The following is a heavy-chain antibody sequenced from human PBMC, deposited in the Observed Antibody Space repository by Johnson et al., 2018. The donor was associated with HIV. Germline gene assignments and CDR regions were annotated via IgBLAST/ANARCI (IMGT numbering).Heavy chain of an antibody. CDR2: IRYDGSNK. D-gene: IGHD2-2*01. CDR1: GFTFSSYG. V-gene: IGHV3-30*02. Sequence: QVQLVESGGGVVQPGGSLRLSCAASGFTFSSYGMHWVRQAPGKGLEWVAFIRYDGSNKYYAYSVRGRFTISRDNSKNTLYLQMNSLRAEDTAVYYCASKTPVVEDAFDIWGQGTMVTVSS. CDR3: ASKTPVVEDAFDI. J-gene: IGHJ3*02.